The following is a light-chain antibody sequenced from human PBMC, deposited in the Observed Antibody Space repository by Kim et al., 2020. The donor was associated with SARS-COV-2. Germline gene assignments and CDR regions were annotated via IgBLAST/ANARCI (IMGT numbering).Light chain of an antibody. CDR3: HQYNNWPKT. Sequence: VSPGERVALSCRASQSVASNLAWYQQKPGQAPRLLIYGASTRATGIPDRFSGSGSGTEFTLTISSLQSEDFAVYYCHQYNNWPKTFGPGTKVDIK. CDR2: GAS. J-gene: IGKJ3*01. V-gene: IGKV3-15*01. CDR1: QSVASN.